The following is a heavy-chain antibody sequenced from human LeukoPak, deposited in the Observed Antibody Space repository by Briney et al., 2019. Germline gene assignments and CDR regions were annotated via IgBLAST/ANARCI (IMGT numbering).Heavy chain of an antibody. J-gene: IGHJ4*02. V-gene: IGHV4-59*08. CDR1: GGSINSYF. D-gene: IGHD5-24*01. CDR2: IYYTGST. CDR3: ARRRDGYNYNY. Sequence: SETLSLTCIVSGGSINSYFWTWIRQPPGKGLQWIGYIYYTGSTNYNPSLKSRVTISVDTSKNQFSLKLSSVTAADTAVYYCARRRDGYNYNYWGQGTLVTVSS.